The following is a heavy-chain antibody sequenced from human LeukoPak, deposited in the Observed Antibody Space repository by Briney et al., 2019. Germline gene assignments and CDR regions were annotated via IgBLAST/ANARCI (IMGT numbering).Heavy chain of an antibody. Sequence: GWSLRLSCAASGFTFSSYAMSWVRQAPGKGLEWVSTISGSGGSTYYADSVKGRFTISRDNSKNTLYLQMNSLRAEDTAIYYCAKHQSDYWEFDYWGQGTLVTVSS. CDR1: GFTFSSYA. V-gene: IGHV3-23*01. D-gene: IGHD5-12*01. J-gene: IGHJ4*02. CDR3: AKHQSDYWEFDY. CDR2: ISGSGGST.